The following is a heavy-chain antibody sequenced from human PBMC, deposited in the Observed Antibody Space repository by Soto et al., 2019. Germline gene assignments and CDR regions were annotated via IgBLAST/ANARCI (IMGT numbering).Heavy chain of an antibody. CDR1: GFTFNNYA. V-gene: IGHV3-23*01. CDR3: XXXXXXXXXXTPRVDF. J-gene: IGHJ4*02. Sequence: EVQLLESGGGLVQPGGSLRLSCAASGFTFNNYAMTWVRQAPGKGLEWVSAISGGGDTTSYADSVKGRFTVSRDGSKNTXXXXXXXXXXXXXXXXXXXXXXXXXXXXTPRVDFWGQGTLVTVSS. CDR2: ISGGGDTT.